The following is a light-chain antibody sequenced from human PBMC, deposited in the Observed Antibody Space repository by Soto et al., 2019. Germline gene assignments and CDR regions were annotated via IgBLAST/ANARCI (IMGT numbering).Light chain of an antibody. Sequence: QSALTQPASVSGSPGQSIAISCTGTSSDVGGYSYVSWYQQQPGKAPKLMISDVSNRPSGVSDRFSGSKSGNTASLTISGLQAEDEADYYRASYTTSSTYVFGTGTKVTVL. CDR3: ASYTTSSTYV. J-gene: IGLJ1*01. V-gene: IGLV2-14*01. CDR1: SSDVGGYSY. CDR2: DVS.